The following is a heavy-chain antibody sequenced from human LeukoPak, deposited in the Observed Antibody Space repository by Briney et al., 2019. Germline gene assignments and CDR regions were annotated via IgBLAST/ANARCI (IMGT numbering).Heavy chain of an antibody. CDR3: AKDAIGTDSITMIAHDP. CDR1: GFTFSTYN. V-gene: IGHV3-21*04. D-gene: IGHD3-22*01. Sequence: GGSLRLSCAASGFTFSTYNMNWVRQAPGKGLGWVSSISSSGNYINYADSVKGRFTISRDNAKDSLYLQMNSLRAEDTAVYYCAKDAIGTDSITMIAHDPWGQGTLVTVSP. CDR2: ISSSGNYI. J-gene: IGHJ5*02.